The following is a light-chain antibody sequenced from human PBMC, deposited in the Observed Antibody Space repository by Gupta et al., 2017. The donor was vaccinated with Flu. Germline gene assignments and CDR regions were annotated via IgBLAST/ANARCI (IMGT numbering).Light chain of an antibody. J-gene: IGKJ4*01. CDR1: QSVSSGY. CDR2: GAS. CDR3: QQYRGSPLT. Sequence: IVLTQSPGTLSLSPGERATLSCRASQSVSSGYLAWYQQKPGQAPRLLIYGASNRATGIPDRFSGSGSGTDFTLTISRLEPEDFAVYYCQQYRGSPLTFGGGTKVEI. V-gene: IGKV3-20*01.